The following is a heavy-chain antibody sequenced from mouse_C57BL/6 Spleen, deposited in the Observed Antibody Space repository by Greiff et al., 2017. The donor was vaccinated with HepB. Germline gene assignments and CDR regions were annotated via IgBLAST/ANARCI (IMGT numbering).Heavy chain of an antibody. CDR3: ARRGNSPFYAMDY. J-gene: IGHJ4*01. Sequence: VQLQQSGAELVRPGASVKLSCTASGFNIKDYYMHWVKQRPEQGLEWIGRIDPEDGDTEYAPKFQGKSTLTVDKSSSTAYMQLSSLTSEDSAVYYCARRGNSPFYAMDYWGQGTSVTVSS. D-gene: IGHD2-1*01. V-gene: IGHV14-1*01. CDR1: GFNIKDYY. CDR2: IDPEDGDT.